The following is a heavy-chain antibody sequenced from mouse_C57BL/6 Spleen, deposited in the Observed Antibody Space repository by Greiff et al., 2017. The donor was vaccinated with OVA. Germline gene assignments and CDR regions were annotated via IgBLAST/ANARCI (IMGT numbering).Heavy chain of an antibody. CDR1: GYSFTSYY. D-gene: IGHD2-1*01. V-gene: IGHV1-66*01. CDR2: IYPGSGNT. J-gene: IGHJ2*01. Sequence: VQLQQSGPELVKPGASVKISCKASGYSFTSYYIHWVKQRPGQGLEWIGWIYPGSGNTKYNEKFKGKATLTADTSSSTAYMQLSSLTSEDSAVYYCAAADYGNSDYWGQGTTLTVSS. CDR3: AAADYGNSDY.